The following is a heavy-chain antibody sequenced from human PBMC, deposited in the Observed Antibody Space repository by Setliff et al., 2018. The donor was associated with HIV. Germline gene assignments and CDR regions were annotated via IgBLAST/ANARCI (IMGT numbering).Heavy chain of an antibody. D-gene: IGHD6-19*01. CDR1: GGYLSGFY. Sequence: SETLSLTCAVYGGYLSGFYCTFIRQSPGKWLEWIGEGTHSGSTTSDPSLKSRITISVDTSKNQLSLKRTSVTAADMGVYYCARGRKKTLAVSGTRYFDFWGQGTLVTVAS. CDR3: ARGRKKTLAVSGTRYFDF. CDR2: GTHSGST. J-gene: IGHJ4*02. V-gene: IGHV4-34*01.